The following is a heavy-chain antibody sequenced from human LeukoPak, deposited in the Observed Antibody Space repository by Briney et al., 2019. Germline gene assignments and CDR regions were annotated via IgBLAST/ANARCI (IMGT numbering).Heavy chain of an antibody. J-gene: IGHJ4*02. D-gene: IGHD6-13*01. CDR3: ARRWWQQLVVTLFDY. CDR1: GFTFSSYW. V-gene: IGHV3-7*01. CDR2: IKQDGSEK. Sequence: GGSLRLSCAASGFTFSSYWMSWVRQAPGKGLEWVANIKQDGSEKYYVDSVKGRFTISRDNAKNSLYLQMNSLRAEDTAVYFCARRWWQQLVVTLFDYWGQGTLVTVSS.